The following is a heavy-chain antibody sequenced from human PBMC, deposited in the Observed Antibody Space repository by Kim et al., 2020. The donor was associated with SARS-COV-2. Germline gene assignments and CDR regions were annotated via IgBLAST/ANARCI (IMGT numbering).Heavy chain of an antibody. Sequence: NPTYAQGFTGRFVFSLDTSVSTAYLQISSLKAEDTAVYYCAREYSSSSFDYWGQGTLVTVSS. V-gene: IGHV7-4-1*02. J-gene: IGHJ4*02. CDR2: NP. CDR3: AREYSSSSFDY. D-gene: IGHD6-6*01.